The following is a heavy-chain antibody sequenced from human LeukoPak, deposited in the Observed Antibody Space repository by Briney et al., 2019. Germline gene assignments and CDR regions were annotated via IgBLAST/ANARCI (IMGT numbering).Heavy chain of an antibody. CDR3: ALSGGIIDY. D-gene: IGHD3-10*01. J-gene: IGHJ4*02. CDR2: TDPNGIT. CDR1: GFTFSNSW. Sequence: GGSLRLSYAASGFTFSNSWMHWVRQAPGKGLVWVSRTDPNGITTYADSVKGRFTISRDNAKNTLYLQMNSLRAEDTARYYCALSGGIIDYWGQGTLVTVSS. V-gene: IGHV3-74*03.